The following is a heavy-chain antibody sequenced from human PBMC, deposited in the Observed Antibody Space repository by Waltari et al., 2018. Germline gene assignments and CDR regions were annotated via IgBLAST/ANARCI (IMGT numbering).Heavy chain of an antibody. V-gene: IGHV1-8*03. J-gene: IGHJ4*02. Sequence: QVQLVQSGAEVKKPGASVKVSCQAFGYTFPDYDIHWVRQATGQGLEWMGWMNPTSGNTGYAQKFQGRVTLTRNTSIDTAYMELSSVSSEDTAIYYCACHYSNYVIDHWGPGTQVIVSS. CDR2: MNPTSGNT. CDR3: ACHYSNYVIDH. D-gene: IGHD4-4*01. CDR1: GYTFPDYD.